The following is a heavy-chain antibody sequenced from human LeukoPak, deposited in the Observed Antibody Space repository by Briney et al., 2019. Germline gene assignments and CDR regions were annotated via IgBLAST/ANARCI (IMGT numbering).Heavy chain of an antibody. CDR2: INPNSGDT. D-gene: IGHD5-12*01. Sequence: ASVKVSCKASGYTFTGYYMHWVRQAPGQGLEWMGWINPNSGDTHYAQNFQARVTMTRDTSISTAYMELDRLRSDDTAVYFCAAGRWLRSGSDYWGQGTLVTVSS. CDR1: GYTFTGYY. V-gene: IGHV1-2*02. J-gene: IGHJ4*02. CDR3: AAGRWLRSGSDY.